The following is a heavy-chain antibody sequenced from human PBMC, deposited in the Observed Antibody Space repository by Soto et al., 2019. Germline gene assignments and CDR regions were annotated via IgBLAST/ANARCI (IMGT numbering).Heavy chain of an antibody. V-gene: IGHV3-23*01. CDR3: AKDTHSGSYHEGLHFDY. CDR2: IIGSGGST. D-gene: IGHD1-26*01. CDR1: CFNFSSYA. Sequence: LRPSCAASCFNFSSYAMRWVRQAPVNGLEWVSAIIGSGGSTYYADSGKGRFTISRDNSKNTLYLQMNSLRAEDTAVYYCAKDTHSGSYHEGLHFDYWGKGTLVTASS. J-gene: IGHJ4*02.